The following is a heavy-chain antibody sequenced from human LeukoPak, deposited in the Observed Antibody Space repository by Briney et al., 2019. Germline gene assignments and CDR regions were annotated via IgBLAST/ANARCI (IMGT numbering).Heavy chain of an antibody. Sequence: TSETLSLTCSVSGGSISSYYWSWVRQPPGKGLEWIGFIYYNRTTNFNPSFESRVAVSGDMSKNQVSLTLNSVTAADTAVYFCARYGYKSSQGRFDLWGQGTLVTVSS. D-gene: IGHD3-22*01. V-gene: IGHV4-59*08. CDR1: GGSISSYY. CDR3: ARYGYKSSQGRFDL. CDR2: IYYNRTT. J-gene: IGHJ5*02.